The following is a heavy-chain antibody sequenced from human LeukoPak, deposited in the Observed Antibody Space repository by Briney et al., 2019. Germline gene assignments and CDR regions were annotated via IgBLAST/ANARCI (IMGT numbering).Heavy chain of an antibody. D-gene: IGHD1-1*01. CDR3: ARAPKLEPPGL. CDR1: GFTFSSYS. Sequence: GGSLRLSCAASGFTFSSYSMNWVRQAPGKGLEWVSSISSSSSYIYYADSVKGRFTISRDNAKNSLYLQMNSLRAEDTAVYYCARAPKLEPPGLWGQGTLVTVSS. CDR2: ISSSSSYI. J-gene: IGHJ4*02. V-gene: IGHV3-21*01.